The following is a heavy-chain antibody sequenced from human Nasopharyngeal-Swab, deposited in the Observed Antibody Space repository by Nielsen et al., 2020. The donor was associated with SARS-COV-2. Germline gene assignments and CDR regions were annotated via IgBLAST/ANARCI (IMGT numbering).Heavy chain of an antibody. CDR3: ARVDVDTSMTH. V-gene: IGHV2-70*16. D-gene: IGHD5-18*01. CDR2: IDWDDDK. CDR1: GGSISSYYW. J-gene: IGHJ4*02. Sequence: TLSLTCTVSGGSISSYYWSWIRQPPGKALEWLARIDWDDDKFYSTSLKTRLTISKDTSKNRVVLTMTNMDPVDTATYYCARVDVDTSMTHWGQGTLVTVSS.